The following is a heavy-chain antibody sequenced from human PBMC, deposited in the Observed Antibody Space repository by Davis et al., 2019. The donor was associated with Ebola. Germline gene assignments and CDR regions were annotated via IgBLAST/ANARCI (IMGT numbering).Heavy chain of an antibody. CDR3: ARGTDALDC. Sequence: GESLKISCAASGFTVSSNYITWVRQAPGKGLEWVSVIYSGGSTYNADSVKGRFTISRDNSRNRVYLQMNSLRADDTAVYYCARGTDALDCWGQGTLVIVSS. J-gene: IGHJ4*02. CDR1: GFTVSSNY. CDR2: IYSGGST. D-gene: IGHD3-3*02. V-gene: IGHV3-53*01.